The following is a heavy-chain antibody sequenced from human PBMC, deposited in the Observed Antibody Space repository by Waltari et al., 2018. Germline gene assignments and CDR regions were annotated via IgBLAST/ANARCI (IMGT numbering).Heavy chain of an antibody. D-gene: IGHD6-6*01. V-gene: IGHV3-74*01. CDR3: ARGPLTSNWSSYFDY. Sequence: EVQLVESGGGLVQPGGSLRPSCAASGFTFNTYWLHWVRQVPGEGLVWVSRIKSDGGGIVYADSVKGRFTISRDNSKNTLYLQMNSLRADDTAVYYCARGPLTSNWSSYFDYWGQGSLVTVSS. J-gene: IGHJ4*02. CDR2: IKSDGGGI. CDR1: GFTFNTYW.